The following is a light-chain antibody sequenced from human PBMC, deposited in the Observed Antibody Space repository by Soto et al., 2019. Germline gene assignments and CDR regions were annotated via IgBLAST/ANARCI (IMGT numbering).Light chain of an antibody. CDR2: DVS. CDR3: GSSPGRYPYYV. V-gene: IGLV2-11*01. Sequence: QSALTQPGSVSGSPGQSVTISCTGTSSDVGGYNYVSWYQQHPGKAPKLMIYDVSKRPSGVPDRFSGSKSVTTASLTISGLQAEDEAAYYCGSSPGRYPYYVSGPGTKVPLL. CDR1: SSDVGGYNY. J-gene: IGLJ1*01.